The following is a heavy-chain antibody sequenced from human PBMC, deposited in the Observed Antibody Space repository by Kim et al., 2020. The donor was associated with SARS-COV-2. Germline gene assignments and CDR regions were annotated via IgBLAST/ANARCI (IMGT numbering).Heavy chain of an antibody. CDR2: IYYSGST. D-gene: IGHD4-4*01. J-gene: IGHJ6*02. Sequence: SETLSLTCTVSGGSISSGGYYWSWIRQHPGKGLEWIGYIYYSGSTYYNPSLKSRVTISVDTSKNQFSLKLSSVTAADTAVYYCARDKTHDYSNYSHSTYYYGMDVWGQGTTVTVSS. CDR1: GGSISSGGYY. CDR3: ARDKTHDYSNYSHSTYYYGMDV. V-gene: IGHV4-31*03.